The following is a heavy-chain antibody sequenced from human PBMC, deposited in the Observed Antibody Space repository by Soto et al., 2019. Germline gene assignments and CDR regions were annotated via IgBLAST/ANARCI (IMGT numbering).Heavy chain of an antibody. J-gene: IGHJ5*02. Sequence: PSETLSLTCTVSGGSISSGDYYWSWIRQPPGKGLEWIGYIYYSGSTHYNPSLKSRVTISIDTSKSQFSLKLSSVTAADTAVYYCASAPAPLAAAKRTAGRSERNNWFDPWGQGTLVTVSS. CDR2: IYYSGST. D-gene: IGHD6-13*01. CDR1: GGSISSGDYY. V-gene: IGHV4-30-4*01. CDR3: ASAPAPLAAAKRTAGRSERNNWFDP.